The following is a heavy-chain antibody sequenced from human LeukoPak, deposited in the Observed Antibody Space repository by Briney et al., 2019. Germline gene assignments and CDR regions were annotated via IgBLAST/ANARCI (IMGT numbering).Heavy chain of an antibody. CDR2: INLNSGGT. J-gene: IGHJ4*02. CDR1: GYTFTDYY. V-gene: IGHV1-2*02. Sequence: ASVKVSCKASGYTFTDYYMHWVRQAPGQGLEWMGWINLNSGGTNFAQRFQGRVTMTRDTSVSTAYMDLSRLISDDTAVYYCARDAGYCTGGSCWYFDHWGQGTLVTVSS. D-gene: IGHD2-15*01. CDR3: ARDAGYCTGGSCWYFDH.